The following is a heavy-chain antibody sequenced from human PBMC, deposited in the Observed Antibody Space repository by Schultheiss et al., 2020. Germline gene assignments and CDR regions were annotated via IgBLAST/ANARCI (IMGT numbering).Heavy chain of an antibody. D-gene: IGHD6-13*01. CDR3: AREVDWYSSSWYDLTGTDGMDV. CDR1: GFTFSSYS. V-gene: IGHV3-21*01. Sequence: WGSLRLSCAASGFTFSSYSMNWVRQAPGKGLEWVSSISSSSSYIYYADSVKGRFTISRDNAKNSLYLQMNSLRAEDTAVYYCAREVDWYSSSWYDLTGTDGMDVWGQGTTVTVSS. CDR2: ISSSSSYI. J-gene: IGHJ6*02.